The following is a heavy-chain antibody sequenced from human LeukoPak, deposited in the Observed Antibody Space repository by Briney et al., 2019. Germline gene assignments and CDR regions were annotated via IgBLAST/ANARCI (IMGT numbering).Heavy chain of an antibody. CDR2: IYYSGNP. CDR1: GGSISSSTSGWGWY. J-gene: IGHJ4*02. D-gene: IGHD5-18*01. V-gene: IGHV4-39*07. Sequence: SETLSLTCTVSGGSISSSTSGWGWYWGWIRQPPGKGLEWIGGIYYSGNPYYSPSLKSRVTLSMDTSKNQFSLKLNSVTAADTAVYYCARGGGGWSAMGSFDSWGQGTLVAVSS. CDR3: ARGGGGWSAMGSFDS.